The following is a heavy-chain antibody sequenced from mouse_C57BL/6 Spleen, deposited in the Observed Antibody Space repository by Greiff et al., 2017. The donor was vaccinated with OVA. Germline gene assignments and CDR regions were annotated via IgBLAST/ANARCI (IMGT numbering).Heavy chain of an antibody. Sequence: VQLQQSGAELVKPGASVKLSCTASGFNIKDYYMHWVKQRTEQGLEWIGRIDPEDGETKYAQKFKGKATITAETSSTTAYLQLSSLTSEDTAVYYCARWDYGRGYFDVWGTGTTVTVSS. CDR2: IDPEDGET. CDR3: ARWDYGRGYFDV. D-gene: IGHD1-1*01. V-gene: IGHV14-2*01. J-gene: IGHJ1*03. CDR1: GFNIKDYY.